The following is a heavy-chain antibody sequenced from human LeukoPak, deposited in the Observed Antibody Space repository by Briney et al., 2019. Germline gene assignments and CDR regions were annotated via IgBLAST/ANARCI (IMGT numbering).Heavy chain of an antibody. CDR1: GGSISSSSYY. D-gene: IGHD5-18*01. Sequence: KPSETPSLTCTVSGGSISSSSYYWGWIRQPPGKGLEWIGSIYYSGSTYYNPSLKSRVTISVDTSKNQFSLKLSSVTAADTAVYYCARDVGPLWSIDWYFDLWGRGTLVTVSS. J-gene: IGHJ2*01. CDR2: IYYSGST. V-gene: IGHV4-39*07. CDR3: ARDVGPLWSIDWYFDL.